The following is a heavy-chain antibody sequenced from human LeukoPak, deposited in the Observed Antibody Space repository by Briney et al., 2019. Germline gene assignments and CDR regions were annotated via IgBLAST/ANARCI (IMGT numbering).Heavy chain of an antibody. Sequence: HPGGSLRLSCAASGFTFSDYYMSWIRQAPGKGLEWVATIKPDESQKNYLDSVKGRFTVSRDNAKNSLYLQMNSLRAEDTAVYYCVRGLVGYCSGGAWDGTCFDYWGQGALVTVSS. D-gene: IGHD2-15*01. CDR3: VRGLVGYCSGGAWDGTCFDY. J-gene: IGHJ4*02. CDR1: GFTFSDYY. CDR2: IKPDESQK. V-gene: IGHV3-7*03.